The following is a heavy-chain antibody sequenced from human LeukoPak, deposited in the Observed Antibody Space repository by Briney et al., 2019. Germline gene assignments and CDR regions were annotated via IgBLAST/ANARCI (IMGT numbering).Heavy chain of an antibody. D-gene: IGHD3-22*01. J-gene: IGHJ4*02. Sequence: GAPVKVSCKASGGAFSSYAINWVRQVPGQGLEWMGGIIPIVGVPNNAQKFQGRVTITADKSTSTDYMELSSLRSEDTAVYYCARDQRYYFDSSGSSFDYWGQGTLVTVSS. V-gene: IGHV1-69*10. CDR1: GGAFSSYA. CDR2: IIPIVGVP. CDR3: ARDQRYYFDSSGSSFDY.